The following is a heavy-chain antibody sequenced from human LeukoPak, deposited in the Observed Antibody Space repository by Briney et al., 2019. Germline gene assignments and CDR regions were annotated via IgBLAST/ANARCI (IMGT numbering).Heavy chain of an antibody. V-gene: IGHV4-59*01. CDR3: ARADDSSGYYPPWWYFDL. D-gene: IGHD3-22*01. CDR1: GGSISSYY. Sequence: SEALSLTCTVSGGSISSYYWSWIRQPPGKGLEWIGYIYYSGSTNYNPSLKSRVTISVDTSKNQFSLKLSSVTAADTAVYYCARADDSSGYYPPWWYFDLWGRGTLVTVSS. CDR2: IYYSGST. J-gene: IGHJ2*01.